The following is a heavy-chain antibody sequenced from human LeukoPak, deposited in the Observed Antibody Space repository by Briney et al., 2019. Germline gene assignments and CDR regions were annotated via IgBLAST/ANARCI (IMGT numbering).Heavy chain of an antibody. J-gene: IGHJ4*02. Sequence: GGSLRLSCAASGFTFDDYGMSWVRQAPGKGLEWVSGINWNGGSTGYADSVKGRFTISRDNAKNSLYLQMNSLRAEDTALYYCARPSGEDGPSSWYYFDYWGQGTLVTVSS. V-gene: IGHV3-20*04. CDR1: GFTFDDYG. CDR2: INWNGGST. CDR3: ARPSGEDGPSSWYYFDY. D-gene: IGHD6-13*01.